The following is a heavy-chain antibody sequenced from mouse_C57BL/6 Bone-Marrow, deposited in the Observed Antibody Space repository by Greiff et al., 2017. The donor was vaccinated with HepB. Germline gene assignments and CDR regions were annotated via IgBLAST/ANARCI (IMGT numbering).Heavy chain of an antibody. CDR1: GYTFTDYN. CDR2: INPNNGGT. D-gene: IGHD1-1*01. J-gene: IGHJ2*01. CDR3: ARGDYYGSSSYFDY. Sequence: VQLQQSGPELVKPGASVKIPCKASGYTFTDYNMDWVKQSHGKSLEWIGDINPNNGGTIYNQKFKGKATLTVDKSSSTAYMALRSLTSEDTAVYYCARGDYYGSSSYFDYWGQGTTLTVSS. V-gene: IGHV1-18*01.